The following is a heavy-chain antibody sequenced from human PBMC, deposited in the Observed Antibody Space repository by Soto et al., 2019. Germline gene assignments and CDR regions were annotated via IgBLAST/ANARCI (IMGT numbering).Heavy chain of an antibody. CDR2: INHSGST. D-gene: IGHD3-10*01. V-gene: IGHV4-31*03. Sequence: SETLSLTCTVSGGSISSGGYYWSWIRQHPGKGLEWIGYINHSGSTNYNPSLKSRVTISVDTSKNQFSLKLSSVTAADTAVYYRARGLRPKPSRWFDPWGQGTLVTVSS. J-gene: IGHJ5*02. CDR3: ARGLRPKPSRWFDP. CDR1: GGSISSGGYY.